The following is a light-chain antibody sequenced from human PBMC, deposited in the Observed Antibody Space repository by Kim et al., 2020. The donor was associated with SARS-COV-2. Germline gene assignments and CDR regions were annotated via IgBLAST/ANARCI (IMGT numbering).Light chain of an antibody. Sequence: SYELTQPPSVSVSPGQTASITCSGDRLEDKYACWYQQKPGQSPILLIYQDDKRPSGIPERFSGSNSGNTATLTISGTQTIDEADYYCQARASSPVFGTG. CDR1: RLEDKY. J-gene: IGLJ1*01. CDR2: QDD. V-gene: IGLV3-1*01. CDR3: QARASSPV.